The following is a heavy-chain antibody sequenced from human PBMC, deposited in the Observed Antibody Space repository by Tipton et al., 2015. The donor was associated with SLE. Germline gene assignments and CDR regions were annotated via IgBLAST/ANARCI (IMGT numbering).Heavy chain of an antibody. CDR3: AREIDRGYKRLDP. CDR2: IYSGGST. CDR1: GFTVSSNY. V-gene: IGHV3-53*01. D-gene: IGHD5-24*01. Sequence: QLVQSGGGLVQPGGSLRLSCAASGFTVSSNYMTWVRQAPGKGQEWVSIIYSGGSTYYADSVKGRFTISRDNAKNSLYLQMNSLRAEDTAVYHCAREIDRGYKRLDPWGQGTLVIVSS. J-gene: IGHJ5*02.